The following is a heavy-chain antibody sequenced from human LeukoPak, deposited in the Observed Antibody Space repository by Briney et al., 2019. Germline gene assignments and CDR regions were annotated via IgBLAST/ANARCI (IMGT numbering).Heavy chain of an antibody. Sequence: PSETLSLTCSVSGVPIVSSAFYWGWIRQPPGQGLEWLGSIDSNGNTYYNPSLESRASVQVDTSQNQVSLKLTSVTAADTAVYYSVRHAHYYYFADFWGEGT. CDR2: IDSNGNT. CDR3: VRHAHYYYFADF. V-gene: IGHV4-39*01. CDR1: GVPIVSSAFY. J-gene: IGHJ6*03.